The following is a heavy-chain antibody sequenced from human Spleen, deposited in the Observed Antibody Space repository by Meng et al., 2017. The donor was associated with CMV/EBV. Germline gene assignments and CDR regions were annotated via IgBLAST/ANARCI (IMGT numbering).Heavy chain of an antibody. J-gene: IGHJ4*02. Sequence: ASVKVSCKASGYTFTAHYFHWVRQAPGQGLEWMGIINPSGGSTSYAQKFQGRVTMTRDTSTSTVYMELSSLRSEDTAVYYCASGYDCSSTSCSLDYWGQGTLVTVSS. V-gene: IGHV1-46*01. CDR1: GYTFTAHY. D-gene: IGHD2-2*01. CDR3: ASGYDCSSTSCSLDY. CDR2: INPSGGST.